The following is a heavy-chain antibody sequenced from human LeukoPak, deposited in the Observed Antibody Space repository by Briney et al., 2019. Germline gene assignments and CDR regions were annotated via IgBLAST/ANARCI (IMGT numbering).Heavy chain of an antibody. Sequence: SETLSLTCTVSGGSVSSSYYYWNWIRQPPGKGLEWIGYVFNRGSVNYNPSLQSRVTISVDRSKNQFSLKLSSVTAADTAVYYCARRSGSRFDPWGQGTLVTVSS. CDR3: ARRSGSRFDP. CDR1: GGSVSSSYYY. V-gene: IGHV4-61*01. J-gene: IGHJ5*02. D-gene: IGHD3-22*01. CDR2: VFNRGSV.